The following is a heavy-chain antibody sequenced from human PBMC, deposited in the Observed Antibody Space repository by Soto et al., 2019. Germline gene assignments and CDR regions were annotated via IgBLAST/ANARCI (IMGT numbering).Heavy chain of an antibody. J-gene: IGHJ5*02. D-gene: IGHD6-13*01. Sequence: QVQLVESGGGVVQPGRSLRLSCAASGFTFSSYAMHWVRQAPGKGLEWVAVISYDGSNKYYADSVKGRFTISRDNSKNTLYLQMNSLRAEDTAVYYCARDPWFISGIAAAGTGWFDPWGQGTLVTVSS. CDR3: ARDPWFISGIAAAGTGWFDP. CDR1: GFTFSSYA. CDR2: ISYDGSNK. V-gene: IGHV3-30-3*01.